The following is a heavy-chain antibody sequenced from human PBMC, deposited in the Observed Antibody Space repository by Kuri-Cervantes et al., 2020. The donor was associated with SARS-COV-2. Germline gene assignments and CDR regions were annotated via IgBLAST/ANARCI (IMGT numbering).Heavy chain of an antibody. CDR2: ISYDGSNK. Sequence: RGSLRLSCAASGFTFSSYGMHWVRQAPGKGLEWVAVISYDGSNKYYADSVKGRFTISRDNSQNTLYLHMKSLRSEDTAMYYCAKDRVGVQDFWGQGTLVTVSS. J-gene: IGHJ4*02. CDR3: AKDRVGVQDF. V-gene: IGHV3-30*18. D-gene: IGHD2-21*01. CDR1: GFTFSSYG.